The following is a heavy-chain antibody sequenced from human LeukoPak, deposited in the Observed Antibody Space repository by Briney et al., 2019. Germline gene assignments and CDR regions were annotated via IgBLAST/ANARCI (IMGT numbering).Heavy chain of an antibody. CDR1: GFTFSNYW. CDR3: ASGGHIDY. Sequence: PGGSLRLTCAASGFTFSNYWMTWVRQAPGKGLEWVANINQDGSEKYYVDSVRGRFTISRDNAKNSLSLQMNSLREEDTAVYYCASGGHIDYCGQGTLVTVSS. D-gene: IGHD3-16*01. J-gene: IGHJ4*02. V-gene: IGHV3-7*05. CDR2: INQDGSEK.